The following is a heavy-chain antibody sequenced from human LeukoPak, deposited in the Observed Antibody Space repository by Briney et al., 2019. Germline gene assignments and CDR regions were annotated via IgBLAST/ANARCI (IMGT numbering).Heavy chain of an antibody. CDR1: GFTFSSYS. D-gene: IGHD3-10*01. CDR2: ISSSSSYI. J-gene: IGHJ4*02. CDR3: ASSSYYYGSGNFDY. V-gene: IGHV3-21*01. Sequence: GGSLRLSCAASGFTFSSYSMNWVRQAPGKGLEWVSSISSSSSYIYYADSVKGRFTISRDNAKNLLYLQMNSLRAEDTAVYYCASSSYYYGSGNFDYWGQGTLVTLSS.